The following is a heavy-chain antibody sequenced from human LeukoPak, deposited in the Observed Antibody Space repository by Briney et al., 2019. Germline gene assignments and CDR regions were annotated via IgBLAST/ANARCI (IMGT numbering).Heavy chain of an antibody. J-gene: IGHJ4*02. CDR3: ARSARKGLWFSLLL. CDR1: GGSISSYY. CDR2: IYYSGST. D-gene: IGHD4/OR15-4a*01. Sequence: PSETLSLTCTVSGGSISSYYWSWTRQPPGKGLEWIGYIYYSGSTNYNPSLKSRVTISVDTSKNQFSLKLSSVTAADTAVYYCARSARKGLWFSLLLWGQGTLVTVSS. V-gene: IGHV4-59*01.